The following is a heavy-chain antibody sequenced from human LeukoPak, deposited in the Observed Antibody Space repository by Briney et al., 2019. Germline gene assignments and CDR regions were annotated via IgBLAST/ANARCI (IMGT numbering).Heavy chain of an antibody. J-gene: IGHJ5*02. CDR3: ARAWEYNWFDP. CDR2: IYYSGSS. Sequence: SETLSLTCTVSGGSISSYYWSWIRQPPGKGLEWIGYIYYSGSSNSNPSLKSRVTISVDASKNQFSLNLSSVTAADTAVYYCARAWEYNWFDPWGQGTLVTVSS. V-gene: IGHV4-59*08. D-gene: IGHD1-26*01. CDR1: GGSISSYY.